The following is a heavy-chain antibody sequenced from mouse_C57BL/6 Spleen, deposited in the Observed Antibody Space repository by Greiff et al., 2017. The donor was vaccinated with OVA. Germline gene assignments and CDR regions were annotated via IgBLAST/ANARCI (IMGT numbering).Heavy chain of an antibody. D-gene: IGHD4-1*01. V-gene: IGHV1-69*01. J-gene: IGHJ1*03. Sequence: QVQLQQPGAELVMPGASVKLSCKASGYTFTSYWMHWVKQRPGQGLEWIGEIDPSDSYTNYNQKFKGKSTLTVDKSSSTAYMQLSSLTSEDSAVYYCSANLYWYFDVWGTGTTVTVSS. CDR2: IDPSDSYT. CDR1: GYTFTSYW. CDR3: SANLYWYFDV.